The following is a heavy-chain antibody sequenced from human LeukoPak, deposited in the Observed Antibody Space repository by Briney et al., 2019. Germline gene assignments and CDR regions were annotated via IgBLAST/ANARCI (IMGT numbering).Heavy chain of an antibody. D-gene: IGHD2-8*01. CDR3: ARDIGCTNGVCGDY. J-gene: IGHJ4*02. CDR1: GGSISSSNW. Sequence: PSETLSLTCAVSGGSISSSNWWSWVRQPPGKGLEWIGEIYHSGSTNYNPSLKSRVTISVDKSKNQFSLKLSSVTAADTAVYYCARDIGCTNGVCGDYWGQGTLVTVSS. CDR2: IYHSGST. V-gene: IGHV4-4*02.